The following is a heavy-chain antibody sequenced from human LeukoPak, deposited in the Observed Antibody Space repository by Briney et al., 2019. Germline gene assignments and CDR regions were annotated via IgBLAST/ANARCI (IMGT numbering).Heavy chain of an antibody. D-gene: IGHD4-17*01. V-gene: IGHV1-69*05. CDR2: IIPIFGTA. CDR3: ARDPPATVTTGAYYFDY. Sequence: SVKVSCKASGGTFSSYAISWVRQAPGQGLEWMGRIIPIFGTANYAQKFQGRVTITTDESTSTAYMELSSLRSEDTAEYYCARDPPATVTTGAYYFDYWGQGTLVTVSS. CDR1: GGTFSSYA. J-gene: IGHJ4*02.